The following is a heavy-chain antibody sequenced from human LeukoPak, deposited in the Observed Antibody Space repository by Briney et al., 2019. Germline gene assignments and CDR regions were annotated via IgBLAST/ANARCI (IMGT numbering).Heavy chain of an antibody. Sequence: GGSLRLSCAASGFTFSSYAMSWVRQAPGKGLEWVSAISGSGGSTHYADSVKGRFTISRDNSKNTLCLQMNSLRAEDTAVYYCAKDSTGSGWRYFDYWGQGTLVTVSS. CDR2: ISGSGGST. V-gene: IGHV3-23*01. J-gene: IGHJ4*02. CDR3: AKDSTGSGWRYFDY. D-gene: IGHD6-19*01. CDR1: GFTFSSYA.